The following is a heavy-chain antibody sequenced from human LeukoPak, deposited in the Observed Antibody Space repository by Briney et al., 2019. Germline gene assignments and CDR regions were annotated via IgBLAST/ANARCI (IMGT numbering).Heavy chain of an antibody. CDR3: AREGRVSGYDFDC. Sequence: RGSLRLSYAASGFTFSSYWMHWVRQAPGKGLVWVSRINSDGSSITYADSVKGRFTISRDNAKNTLYLQMNSLRVEDTAVYYCAREGRVSGYDFDCWGQGTLVTVSS. CDR2: INSDGSSI. D-gene: IGHD5-12*01. V-gene: IGHV3-74*03. CDR1: GFTFSSYW. J-gene: IGHJ4*02.